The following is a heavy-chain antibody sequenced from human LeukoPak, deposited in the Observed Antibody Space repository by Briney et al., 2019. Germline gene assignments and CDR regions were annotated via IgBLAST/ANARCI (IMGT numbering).Heavy chain of an antibody. J-gene: IGHJ3*02. CDR3: ARDSSPRNGYDAFDI. D-gene: IGHD2-15*01. CDR1: GFTSSTYW. V-gene: IGHV3-7*01. Sequence: GGSLRLSCAASGFTSSTYWMTWVRQAPGKGLEWVANIRQGGSEKFYVDSVKGRFTISRDNAKNSLYLQMISLRAEDTAVYYCARDSSPRNGYDAFDIWGQGTMVTVSS. CDR2: IRQGGSEK.